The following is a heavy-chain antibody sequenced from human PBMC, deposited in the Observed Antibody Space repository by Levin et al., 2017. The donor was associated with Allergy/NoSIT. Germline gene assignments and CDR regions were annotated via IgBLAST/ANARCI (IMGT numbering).Heavy chain of an antibody. CDR3: ARHTYAGLGKGTLGY. CDR2: IYYSGST. J-gene: IGHJ4*02. V-gene: IGHV4-39*01. Sequence: SCTVSGGSISSSRYYWGWIRQPPGKGLEWIGSIYYSGSTYYNPSLKSRVTISVDTSKNQFSLKLSSVTAADTAVYYCARHTYAGLGKGTLGYWGQGTLVTVSS. D-gene: IGHD7-27*01. CDR1: GGSISSSRYY.